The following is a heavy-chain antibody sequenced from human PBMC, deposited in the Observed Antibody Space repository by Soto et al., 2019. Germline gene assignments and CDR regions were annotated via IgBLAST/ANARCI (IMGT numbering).Heavy chain of an antibody. CDR2: ISYDGSNK. CDR3: AREQVVGATGAFDI. J-gene: IGHJ3*02. Sequence: QVQLVESGGGVVQPGRSLRLSCAASGFTFSSYAMHWVRQAPGKGLEWVAVISYDGSNKYYADSVKGRFTISRDNSKNPLYLQMNSLRAEDTAVYYCAREQVVGATGAFDIWGQGTMVTVSS. V-gene: IGHV3-30-3*01. D-gene: IGHD1-26*01. CDR1: GFTFSSYA.